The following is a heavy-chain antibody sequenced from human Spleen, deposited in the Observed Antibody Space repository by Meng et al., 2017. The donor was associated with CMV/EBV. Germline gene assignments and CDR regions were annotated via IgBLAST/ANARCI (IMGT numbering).Heavy chain of an antibody. V-gene: IGHV1-46*01. J-gene: IGHJ4*02. Sequence: LVDGAVGVKKSVASVKSPCNTPGYTFTSYYMHWVLQAPGQGLEGMGIINPSGGSTSYAQKFQGRVPMTRDTSTSTVYMELSSLRSEDTAVYYCARDRATTGGPDYWGQGTLVTVSS. CDR1: GYTFTSYY. CDR2: INPSGGST. D-gene: IGHD1-1*01. CDR3: ARDRATTGGPDY.